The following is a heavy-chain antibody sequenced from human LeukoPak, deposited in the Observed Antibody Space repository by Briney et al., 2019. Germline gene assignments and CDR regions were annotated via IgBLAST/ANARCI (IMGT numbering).Heavy chain of an antibody. D-gene: IGHD3-9*01. J-gene: IGHJ4*02. CDR2: ISYDGSNK. CDR1: GFNFSPYG. V-gene: IGHV3-30*03. CDR3: ARDLTISGY. Sequence: GGSLRLSCAASGFNFSPYGMHWVRQPPGKGLEWVALISYDGSNKYFADSVKGRFTISRDNSENKLYLQMNSLRPEDTAVYYCARDLTISGYWGQGTLVTVSS.